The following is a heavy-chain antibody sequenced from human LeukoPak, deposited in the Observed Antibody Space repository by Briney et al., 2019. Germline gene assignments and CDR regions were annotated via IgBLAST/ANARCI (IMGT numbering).Heavy chain of an antibody. J-gene: IGHJ4*02. CDR1: GFTVRNNH. CDR3: ARAPAGPIPFDY. D-gene: IGHD2-2*01. V-gene: IGHV3-53*01. CDR2: IYSGGST. Sequence: GGSLRLSCAASGFTVRNNHMSWVRQAPGKGLEWVSIIYSGGSTYYADSVKGRFTISRDNSKNTLYLQMNSLRAEDTAVYYCARAPAGPIPFDYWGQGTLVTVSS.